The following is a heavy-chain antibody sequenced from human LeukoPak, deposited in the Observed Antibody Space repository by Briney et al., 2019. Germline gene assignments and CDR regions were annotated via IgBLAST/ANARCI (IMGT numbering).Heavy chain of an antibody. Sequence: SQTLSLTCTVSGGSISSGGYYWSWIRQPPGKGLEWIGYIYHSGSTYYDPSLKSRVTISVDRSKNQFSLKLSSVTAADTAVYYCARDGGPLYGYYFDYWGQGTLVTVSS. V-gene: IGHV4-30-2*01. CDR3: ARDGGPLYGYYFDY. CDR2: IYHSGST. J-gene: IGHJ4*02. D-gene: IGHD3-16*02. CDR1: GGSISSGGYY.